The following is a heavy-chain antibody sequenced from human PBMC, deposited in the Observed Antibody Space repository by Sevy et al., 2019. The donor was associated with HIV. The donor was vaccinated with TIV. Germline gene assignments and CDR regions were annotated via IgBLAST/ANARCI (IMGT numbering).Heavy chain of an antibody. CDR3: AREREQLDRRRGAFDI. Sequence: KQSQTLSLTCAISGDSVSSNSAAWNWIRQSPSRGLEWLGRTYYRSKWYNEYAVSVKSRITINPDTSKNQCSLQLNSVTPEDTAVYYCAREREQLDRRRGAFDIWGQGTMVTVSS. CDR1: GDSVSSNSAA. D-gene: IGHD6-13*01. V-gene: IGHV6-1*01. J-gene: IGHJ3*02. CDR2: TYYRSKWYN.